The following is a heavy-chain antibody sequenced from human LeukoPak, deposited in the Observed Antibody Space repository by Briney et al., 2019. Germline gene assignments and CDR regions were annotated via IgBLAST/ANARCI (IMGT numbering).Heavy chain of an antibody. CDR3: ARDFASGRVLLDY. Sequence: GGSLRLFCGASWFTFRRYSMNWVGQAPAKGREWVTSISSSSYIYYADPVKGRFTISRDNAKNTLYLQMNSLRAEDTAVYYCARDFASGRVLLDYWGQGTLVTVSS. V-gene: IGHV3-21*01. CDR2: ISSSSYI. J-gene: IGHJ4*02. D-gene: IGHD2-15*01. CDR1: WFTFRRYS.